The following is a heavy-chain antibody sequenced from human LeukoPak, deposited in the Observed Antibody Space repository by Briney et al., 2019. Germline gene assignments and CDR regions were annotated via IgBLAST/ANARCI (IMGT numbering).Heavy chain of an antibody. CDR2: ISSSGNAM. D-gene: IGHD6-13*01. CDR1: GFTFSDYY. J-gene: IGHJ4*02. V-gene: IGHV3-11*04. CDR3: AREIAAAGTDY. Sequence: GGSLRLSCSASGFTFSDYYMSWIRQAPGKGLEWVSYISSSGNAMYYADSVKGRFTISRDNAKNSPYLQMNSLRAEDTAVYYCAREIAAAGTDYWGQGTLVTVSS.